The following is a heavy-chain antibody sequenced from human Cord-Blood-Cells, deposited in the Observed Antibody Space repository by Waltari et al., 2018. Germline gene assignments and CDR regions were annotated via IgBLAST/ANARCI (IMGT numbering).Heavy chain of an antibody. D-gene: IGHD4-17*01. Sequence: ITLKESGPTLVKPTQTLTLTCTFSGFSLSTSGVGVGWIRQPPGKALEWLALIYWNDDKRYSPSLKSRLTITKDTSKNQVVLTMTNMDPVDTATYYCAHRSTVTTAYYFDYWGQGTLVTVSS. J-gene: IGHJ4*02. V-gene: IGHV2-5*01. CDR3: AHRSTVTTAYYFDY. CDR1: GFSLSTSGVG. CDR2: IYWNDDK.